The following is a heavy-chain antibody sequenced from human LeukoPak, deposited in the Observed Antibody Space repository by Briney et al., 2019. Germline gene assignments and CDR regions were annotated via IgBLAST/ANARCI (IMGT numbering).Heavy chain of an antibody. CDR1: GFTFSSYW. D-gene: IGHD6-13*01. CDR3: ARSAAGTYYNWFDP. J-gene: IGHJ5*02. Sequence: PGGSLRLSCAASGFTFSSYWMSWVRQAPGKGLEWVANIKQDGSEKYYVDSVKGRFTISRDNAKNSLYLQMNSLRAEDTAVYYCARSAAGTYYNWFDPWGQGTLVTVSS. V-gene: IGHV3-7*01. CDR2: IKQDGSEK.